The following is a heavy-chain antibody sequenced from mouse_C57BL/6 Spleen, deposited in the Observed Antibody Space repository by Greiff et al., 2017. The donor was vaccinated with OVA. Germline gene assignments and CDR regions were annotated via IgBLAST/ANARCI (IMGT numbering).Heavy chain of an antibody. V-gene: IGHV1-81*01. Sequence: QVQLQQSGAELARPGASVKLSCKASGYTFTSYGISWVKQRPGPGLEWIGEIYPRSGNTYYNEKFKGKATLTADKSSSTAYMELRSLTSEDSAVYFCARPVGWYFDVWGTGTTVTVSS. D-gene: IGHD1-1*01. J-gene: IGHJ1*03. CDR3: ARPVGWYFDV. CDR1: GYTFTSYG. CDR2: IYPRSGNT.